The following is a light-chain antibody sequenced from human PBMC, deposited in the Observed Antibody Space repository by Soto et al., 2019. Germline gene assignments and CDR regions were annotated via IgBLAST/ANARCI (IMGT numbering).Light chain of an antibody. Sequence: DIQMTQSPSTLSASVGDRVTIICRASQSISSWLAWYQQKPGKAPKLLIYDASSLESGVPSRFSGSGSGTEFTLTISSLQPDDFATYYCQQYNSYSQTFGQGTKVDI. CDR2: DAS. V-gene: IGKV1-5*02. CDR3: QQYNSYSQT. J-gene: IGKJ1*01. CDR1: QSISSW.